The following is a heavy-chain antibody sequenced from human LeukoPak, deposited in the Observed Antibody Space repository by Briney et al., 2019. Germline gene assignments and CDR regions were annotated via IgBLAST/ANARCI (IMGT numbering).Heavy chain of an antibody. CDR2: ISRSSSRM. Sequence: GGSLRLSCAASGFTFSSYCMNWVRQAPGKGLEWLSYISRSSSRMYYADSGKGRFTISRDNAKNSLYLQMNSLRDEDTAVYYCVRGATVTSPFDYWGQGTLVTVSS. CDR3: VRGATVTSPFDY. V-gene: IGHV3-48*02. J-gene: IGHJ4*02. CDR1: GFTFSSYC. D-gene: IGHD4-17*01.